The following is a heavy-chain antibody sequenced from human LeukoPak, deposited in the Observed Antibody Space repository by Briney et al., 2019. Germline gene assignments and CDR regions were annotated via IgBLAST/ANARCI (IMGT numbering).Heavy chain of an antibody. Sequence: TLSFTCAVSGGSISSGSYYCSWIRQPGGNGLEWIGPIYTSRSTNYNPSLNSRVTISVETSKNQFSLKLSSLTAADTAVYYCARGPTTMVRGVIGFDPWGQGTLVTVSS. J-gene: IGHJ5*02. CDR2: IYTSRST. CDR3: ARGPTTMVRGVIGFDP. V-gene: IGHV4-61*02. CDR1: GGSISSGSYY. D-gene: IGHD3-10*01.